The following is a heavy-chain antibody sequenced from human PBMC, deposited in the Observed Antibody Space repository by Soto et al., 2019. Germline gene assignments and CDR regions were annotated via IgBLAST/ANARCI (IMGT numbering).Heavy chain of an antibody. V-gene: IGHV1-18*01. CDR2: ISAYNGNT. CDR3: VRGAPLVPGEDYYYYYYMDV. CDR1: GYTFTSYG. J-gene: IGHJ6*03. Sequence: ASVKVSCKASGYTFTSYGISWVRQAPGQGLEWMGWISAYNGNTNYAQKLQGRVTMTTDTSTSTAYMELRSLRSDDTAVYYCVRGAPLVPGEDYYYYYYMDVWGKGTTVTVSS. D-gene: IGHD3-10*01.